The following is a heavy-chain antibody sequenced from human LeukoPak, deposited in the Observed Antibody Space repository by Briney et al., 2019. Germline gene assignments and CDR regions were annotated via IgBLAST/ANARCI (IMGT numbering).Heavy chain of an antibody. D-gene: IGHD6-19*01. CDR2: ISWNSGNI. CDR3: AKGIGLTVAGTSWDY. CDR1: GFTFDDYA. J-gene: IGHJ4*02. Sequence: PGGSLRLSCAASGFTFDDYAMHWVRQAPGKGLEWVSGISWNSGNIHYGDSVKGRFTISRDNAKNSLYLQMNSLRTEDTALYYCAKGIGLTVAGTSWDYWGQGTLVTVSS. V-gene: IGHV3-9*01.